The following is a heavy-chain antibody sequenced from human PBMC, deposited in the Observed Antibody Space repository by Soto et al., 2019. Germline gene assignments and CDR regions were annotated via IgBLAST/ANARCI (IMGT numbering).Heavy chain of an antibody. J-gene: IGHJ4*02. Sequence: GGSLRLSCAASGFTFTTYAMTWVRQAPGKGLEWVSGVSGSGGSTYYAASVKGRFTISRDNSKNTLYLQMNSLRVDDTAVYYCARDFIVGAPDYFDYWGQGIQVTVSS. CDR1: GFTFTTYA. CDR3: ARDFIVGAPDYFDY. V-gene: IGHV3-23*01. D-gene: IGHD1-26*01. CDR2: VSGSGGST.